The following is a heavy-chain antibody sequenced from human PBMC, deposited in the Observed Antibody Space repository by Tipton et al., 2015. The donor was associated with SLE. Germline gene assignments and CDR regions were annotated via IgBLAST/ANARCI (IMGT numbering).Heavy chain of an antibody. V-gene: IGHV4-34*01. D-gene: IGHD1-7*01. Sequence: LRLSCAVNGESSSGYYWSWIRQPPGKGLEWIGEINQSGSTNYNPSLKSRVTISRDTSEKQVSLKPTSVTAADTAVYYCARYLDWNYTFIDFWGQGSLVTVSS. CDR2: INQSGST. CDR3: ARYLDWNYTFIDF. CDR1: GESSSGYY. J-gene: IGHJ4*02.